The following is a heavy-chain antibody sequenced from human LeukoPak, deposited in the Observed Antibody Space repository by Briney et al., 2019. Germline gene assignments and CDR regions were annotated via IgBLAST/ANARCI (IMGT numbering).Heavy chain of an antibody. CDR2: MNPNSGNT. V-gene: IGHV1-8*01. Sequence: GASVKVSCKASGYTFTSYDINWVRQATGQGLEWMGWMNPNSGNTGYAQKFQGRVTMTRNTSISTAYTELSSLRSEDTAVYYCASYPRLVKVGRDAFDIWGQGTMVTVSS. CDR1: GYTFTSYD. D-gene: IGHD3-22*01. CDR3: ASYPRLVKVGRDAFDI. J-gene: IGHJ3*02.